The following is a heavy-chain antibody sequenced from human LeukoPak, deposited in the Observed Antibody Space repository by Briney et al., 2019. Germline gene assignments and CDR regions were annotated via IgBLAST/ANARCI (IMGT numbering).Heavy chain of an antibody. CDR3: ARDLSNTAALGY. Sequence: PSETLSLTCAVYGGSFSGYYWSWIRQPPGKGLEWIGYIYYSGSTYYNPSLKSRVTISVDTSKSQFSLKLSSVTAADTAVYYCARDLSNTAALGYWGQGTLVTVSS. V-gene: IGHV4-30-4*01. D-gene: IGHD5-18*01. J-gene: IGHJ4*02. CDR1: GGSFSGYY. CDR2: IYYSGST.